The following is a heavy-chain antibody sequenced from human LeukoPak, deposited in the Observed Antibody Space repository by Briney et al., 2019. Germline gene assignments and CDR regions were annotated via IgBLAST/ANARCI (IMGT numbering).Heavy chain of an antibody. CDR2: IKQDGSGK. V-gene: IGHV3-7*01. D-gene: IGHD3-9*01. CDR3: AREDILTGYDAPDFDY. CDR1: GFTFSSYW. Sequence: GGSLRLSCAASGFTFSSYWMSWVRQAPGKGLEWVANIKQDGSGKYYVDSVEGRFTISRDNAKNSLYLQMNSLRAEDTAVYYCAREDILTGYDAPDFDYWGQGTLVTVSS. J-gene: IGHJ4*02.